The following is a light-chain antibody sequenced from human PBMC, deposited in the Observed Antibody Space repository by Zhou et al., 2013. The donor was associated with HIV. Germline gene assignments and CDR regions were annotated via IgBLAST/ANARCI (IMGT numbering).Light chain of an antibody. V-gene: IGKV1-NL1*01. CDR2: GAS. J-gene: IGKJ2*03. CDR1: QGITSS. CDR3: QQYNSYWDS. Sequence: DIQMTQSPSSLSASVGDRVTITCRASQGITSSLAWYQQKPGKAPNLLLYGASRLESGVPSRFSGSGSGTDYTLTITSLQSEDFATYYCQQYNSYWDSFGQGTKLEIK.